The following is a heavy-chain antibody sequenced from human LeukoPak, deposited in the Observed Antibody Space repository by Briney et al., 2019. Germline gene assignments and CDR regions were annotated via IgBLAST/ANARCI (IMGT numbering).Heavy chain of an antibody. Sequence: SETLSLTCAVYGGSFSGYYWSWIRQPPGKGLEWIGEINHSGSTNYNPSLKSRVTISVDTSKNQFSLKLSSVTAADTAVYYCARGRPAYCGGDCERAQGGNFDYWGQGTLVTVSS. CDR3: ARGRPAYCGGDCERAQGGNFDY. CDR1: GGSFSGYY. J-gene: IGHJ4*02. D-gene: IGHD2-21*02. CDR2: INHSGST. V-gene: IGHV4-34*01.